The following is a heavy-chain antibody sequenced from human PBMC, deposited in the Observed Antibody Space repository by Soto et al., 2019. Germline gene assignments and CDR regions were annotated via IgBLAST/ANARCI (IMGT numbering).Heavy chain of an antibody. CDR1: GFTFSDHH. J-gene: IGHJ6*02. V-gene: IGHV3-72*01. Sequence: ELQLVESGGGLVQPGGSLRLSCVGSGFTFSDHHMDWVRQTPGKGLEWLGRVRTTPNSYSTQYAASVKDRFTILRDDSKDSVYLQMDSLKTEDTAVYYCVRDPPDYNFWDVWCQGTTVTVSS. D-gene: IGHD3-3*01. CDR2: VRTTPNSYST. CDR3: VRDPPDYNFWDV.